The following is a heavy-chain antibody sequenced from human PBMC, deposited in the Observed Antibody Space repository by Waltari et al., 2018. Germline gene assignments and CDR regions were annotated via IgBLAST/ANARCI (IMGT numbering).Heavy chain of an antibody. J-gene: IGHJ4*02. CDR1: GYTFTGYY. V-gene: IGHV1-2*06. D-gene: IGHD4-17*01. Sequence: QVQLVQSGAEVKKPGASVKVSCKASGYTFTGYYMHWVRQAPGQGLEWMGRINPNSGGTNYAQKFQGRVTMTRDTSISTAYMEMSRLRSDDTAVYYCGRDLDYGDLRRFDYWGQGTLVTVSS. CDR2: INPNSGGT. CDR3: GRDLDYGDLRRFDY.